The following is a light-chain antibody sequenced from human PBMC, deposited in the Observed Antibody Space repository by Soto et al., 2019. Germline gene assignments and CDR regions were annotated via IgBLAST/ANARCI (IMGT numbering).Light chain of an antibody. CDR1: SSDIGAYNY. CDR2: DVT. Sequence: QSALTQPASVSGSPGQSITISCTGTSSDIGAYNYVSWYQQHPGKAPKLMIYDVTNRPSGVSNRFSGSKSGNTASLTISGIQAENESNYYCSSYASSGFVLFGGGTKLTVL. V-gene: IGLV2-14*01. J-gene: IGLJ2*01. CDR3: SSYASSGFVL.